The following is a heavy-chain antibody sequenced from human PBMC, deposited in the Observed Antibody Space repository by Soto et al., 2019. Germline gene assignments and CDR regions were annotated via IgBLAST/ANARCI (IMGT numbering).Heavy chain of an antibody. CDR3: ARIKLVEWFFINVDVYDMDV. J-gene: IGHJ6*02. CDR2: ISSDSRTT. D-gene: IGHD3-3*01. V-gene: IGHV3-48*02. Sequence: GGSLRLSCVASGFSLSDYAVNWVRQAPGKGLEWVSFISSDSRTTYYADSVEGRFTVSRDNARNSVSLQMDSLRDEDAAVYYCARIKLVEWFFINVDVYDMDVWGQGTPVTVSS. CDR1: GFSLSDYA.